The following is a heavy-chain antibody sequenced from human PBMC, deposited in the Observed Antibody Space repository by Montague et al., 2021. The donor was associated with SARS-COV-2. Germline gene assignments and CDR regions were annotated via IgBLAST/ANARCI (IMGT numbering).Heavy chain of an antibody. D-gene: IGHD6-13*01. V-gene: IGHV4-34*01. J-gene: IGHJ4*02. CDR1: GGSFSGYY. Sequence: SETLSLTCVVYGGSFSGYYWSWIRQPPGKGLEWIGEINHSGSTNYNPSLKSRVTTSVDTSKKQFSLRLNSVTAADTAVYYCARVPSSSWYFDSWGQGTLVTVSS. CDR2: INHSGST. CDR3: ARVPSSSWYFDS.